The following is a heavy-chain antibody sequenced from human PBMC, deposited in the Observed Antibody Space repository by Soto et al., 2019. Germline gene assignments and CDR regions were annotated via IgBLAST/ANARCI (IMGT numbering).Heavy chain of an antibody. CDR3: ARDGDGRMTTNPYYYNGMDV. J-gene: IGHJ6*01. D-gene: IGHD4-4*01. Sequence: PSETLCLTCTFSVGSLGSYYWSWIRQPPGKGLDWIGYVFYTGRANYNASLKSRVSISLDTSNYQFSLKLSSVTAADTAVYYCARDGDGRMTTNPYYYNGMDVWGPGTTVTVSS. CDR1: VGSLGSYY. CDR2: VFYTGRA. V-gene: IGHV4-59*01.